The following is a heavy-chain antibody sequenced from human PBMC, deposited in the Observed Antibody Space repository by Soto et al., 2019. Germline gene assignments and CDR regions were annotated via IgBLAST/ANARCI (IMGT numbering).Heavy chain of an antibody. CDR1: GDTFSNYV. V-gene: IGHV1-69*12. CDR2: IVPIFRTA. CDR3: ARETAAPGTFREDASDI. D-gene: IGHD6-13*01. Sequence: QVQLVQSGAEVKKPGSSVKVACKVSGDTFSNYVINWVRQAPGLGLEWMGAIVPIFRTANYAQKFQGRVTITADEFTITAYMELSGLRSDDTATYYCARETAAPGTFREDASDIWGRGTLVTVSS. J-gene: IGHJ3*02.